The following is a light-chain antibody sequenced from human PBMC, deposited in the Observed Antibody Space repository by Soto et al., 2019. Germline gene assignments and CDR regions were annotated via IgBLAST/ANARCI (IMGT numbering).Light chain of an antibody. J-gene: IGLJ2*01. CDR3: ISYTSSTTLV. CDR1: SSDVGGYNY. V-gene: IGLV2-14*03. Sequence: QYALTQPASVSGSPGQSITISCTGTSSDVGGYNYVSWYQHQPGKAPKLMFYGVDNRPSGVSNRFSASKSGNTASLTISGLQADDEADYYCISYTSSTTLVFGGGTKLTVL. CDR2: GVD.